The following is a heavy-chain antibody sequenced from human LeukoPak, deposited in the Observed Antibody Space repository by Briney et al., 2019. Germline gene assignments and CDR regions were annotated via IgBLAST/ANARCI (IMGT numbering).Heavy chain of an antibody. CDR3: ARGSDWYYYYYGVDV. CDR2: IKQDGSEK. Sequence: GGSLRLSCAASGFTFSRYWMTWVRQAPGKGLEWVANIKQDGSEKYYVDSVKGRFTISRDNAKNSLYLQMNSLRAEDTAVYYCARGSDWYYYYYGVDVWGQGTTVTVSS. D-gene: IGHD2-21*01. CDR1: GFTFSRYW. V-gene: IGHV3-7*01. J-gene: IGHJ6*02.